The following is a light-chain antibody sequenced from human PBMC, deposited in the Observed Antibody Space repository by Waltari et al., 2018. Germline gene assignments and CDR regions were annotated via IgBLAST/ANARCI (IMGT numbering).Light chain of an antibody. Sequence: IEMTQSPVSLAVSLGARATINCTSSQSVFHRSNIKNFLAWYQHKVGKPPKLLISWASARESGVSDRFSGSGSGTDFTLTIRNQQAEDVAVYYCQQYFSSPPTFGQGTKVEIK. CDR2: WAS. CDR1: QSVFHRSNIKNF. CDR3: QQYFSSPPT. J-gene: IGKJ1*01. V-gene: IGKV4-1*01.